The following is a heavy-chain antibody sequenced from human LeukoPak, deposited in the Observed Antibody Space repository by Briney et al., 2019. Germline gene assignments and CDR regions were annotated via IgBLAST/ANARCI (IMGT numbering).Heavy chain of an antibody. CDR1: GGSISSHY. CDR3: ARSFAGGSGYSYFDY. J-gene: IGHJ4*02. V-gene: IGHV4-59*08. CDR2: IYYSGST. D-gene: IGHD3-3*01. Sequence: PSETLSLTCTVSGGSISSHYWSWLRQHPGKGLEWIGYIYYSGSTNYNPSLESRVTISLDTSKNQFSLKLSSVTAADTAVYYCARSFAGGSGYSYFDYWGQGILVTVSS.